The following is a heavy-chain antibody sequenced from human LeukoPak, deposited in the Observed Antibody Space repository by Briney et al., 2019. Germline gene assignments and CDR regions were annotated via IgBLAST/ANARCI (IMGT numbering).Heavy chain of an antibody. V-gene: IGHV4-38-2*02. CDR3: AREHSSSWRPFDY. CDR1: GYSIRIGYY. J-gene: IGHJ4*02. D-gene: IGHD6-13*01. Sequence: SETLSLTCAVSGYSIRIGYYWGWIRQPPGKGLEWIGSIYHSGSTYYNPSLKSRVTISVDTSKNQFSLKLSSVTAADTAVYYCAREHSSSWRPFDYWGQGTLVTVSS. CDR2: IYHSGST.